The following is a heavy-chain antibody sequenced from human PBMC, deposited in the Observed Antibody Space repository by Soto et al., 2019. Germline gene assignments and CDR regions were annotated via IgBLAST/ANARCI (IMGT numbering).Heavy chain of an antibody. V-gene: IGHV4-59*01. CDR2: IYYSGST. CDR1: GGSISSYY. Sequence: QVQLQESGPGLVKPSETLSLTCTVSGGSISSYYWSWIRQPPGKGLEWIGYIYYSGSTNYNPSLKSRVTISVDTSMNQFSLKLSSVTAADTAVYYCARMYYDFWSGYLYYFDYWGQGTLVTVSS. CDR3: ARMYYDFWSGYLYYFDY. J-gene: IGHJ4*02. D-gene: IGHD3-3*01.